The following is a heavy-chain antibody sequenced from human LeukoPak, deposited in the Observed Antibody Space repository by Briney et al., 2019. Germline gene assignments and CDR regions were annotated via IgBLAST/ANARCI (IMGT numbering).Heavy chain of an antibody. D-gene: IGHD3-22*01. J-gene: IGHJ4*02. CDR1: GFTFSTYG. CDR3: AKDYSYYDSSGYYPDY. Sequence: GGSLRLSCAASGFTFSTYGMHWVRQAPGKGLEWVAMISYDGGNKYYADSVKGRFTISRDNSKNTLYLQMNSLGAEDTAVYYCAKDYSYYDSSGYYPDYWGQGTLVTVSS. CDR2: ISYDGGNK. V-gene: IGHV3-30*18.